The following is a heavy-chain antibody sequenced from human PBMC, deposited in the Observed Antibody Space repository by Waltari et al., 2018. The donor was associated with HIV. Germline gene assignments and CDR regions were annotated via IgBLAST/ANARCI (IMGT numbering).Heavy chain of an antibody. CDR2: IYPGDSDT. J-gene: IGHJ3*02. V-gene: IGHV5-51*01. CDR1: GYTFTSYW. D-gene: IGHD2-2*01. CDR3: ARQDIVVVPDAFDI. Sequence: GYTFTSYWIGWVRQMPGKGLEWMGIIYPGDSDTTYSPSFQGQVTISADKSISTAYLQWSSLKASDTAMYYCARQDIVVVPDAFDIWGQGTMVTVSS.